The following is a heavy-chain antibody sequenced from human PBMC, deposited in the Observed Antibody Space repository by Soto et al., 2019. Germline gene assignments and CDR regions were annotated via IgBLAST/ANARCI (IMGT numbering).Heavy chain of an antibody. D-gene: IGHD1-7*01. Sequence: GGSLRLSCAASGFTFSSYGMHWVRQAPGKGLEWVAVISYDGSNKYYADSVKGRFTISRDNAKNSLYLQMNSLRAEDTAVYYCARDRITGTPLAFYYYYYYGMDVWGQGTTVTVSS. J-gene: IGHJ6*02. V-gene: IGHV3-30*03. CDR1: GFTFSSYG. CDR3: ARDRITGTPLAFYYYYYYGMDV. CDR2: ISYDGSNK.